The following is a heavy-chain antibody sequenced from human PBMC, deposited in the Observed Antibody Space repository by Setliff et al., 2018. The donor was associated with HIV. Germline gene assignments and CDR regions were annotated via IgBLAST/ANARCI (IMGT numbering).Heavy chain of an antibody. V-gene: IGHV1-2*02. J-gene: IGHJ4*02. CDR2: ISPQNGDR. Sequence: GASVKVSCKASGYTFTDYFIHWVRQAPGQGLEWMGWISPQNGDRKIPQRFRGRVTMTRDTSVSTVYMELSGLTSDDTAVYFCARQLSNPLDHWGQGTPVTVSS. CDR1: GYTFTDYF. D-gene: IGHD1-1*01. CDR3: ARQLSNPLDH.